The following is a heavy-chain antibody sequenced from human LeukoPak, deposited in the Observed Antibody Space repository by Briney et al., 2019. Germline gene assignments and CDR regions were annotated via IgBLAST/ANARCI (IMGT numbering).Heavy chain of an antibody. J-gene: IGHJ4*02. Sequence: GSSVKVSCKASGGTFSSYAISWVRQAPGQGLECMGGIIPIFGTANYAQKFQGRVTITTDESTSTAYMELSSLRSEDTAVYYCARGPTSRDGYKYFDYWGQGTLVTVSS. CDR2: IIPIFGTA. D-gene: IGHD5-24*01. CDR3: ARGPTSRDGYKYFDY. CDR1: GGTFSSYA. V-gene: IGHV1-69*05.